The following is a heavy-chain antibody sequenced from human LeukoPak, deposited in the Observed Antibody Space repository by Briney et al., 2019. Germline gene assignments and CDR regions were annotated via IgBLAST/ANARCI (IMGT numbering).Heavy chain of an antibody. V-gene: IGHV3-53*01. D-gene: IGHD2-21*02. Sequence: PGGSLRLSCAASGFTVSSRYMSWVRQAPGKGLEWVSVIHGDGSTYYADSVKGRFTISRDNSKNTLYLQMNSLRAEDTAVYYCARGESSDCTCIDYWGQGTLSASPQ. CDR2: IHGDGST. CDR3: ARGESSDCTCIDY. J-gene: IGHJ4*02. CDR1: GFTVSSRY.